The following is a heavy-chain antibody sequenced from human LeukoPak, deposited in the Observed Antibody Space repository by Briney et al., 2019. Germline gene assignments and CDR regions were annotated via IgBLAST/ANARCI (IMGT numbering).Heavy chain of an antibody. Sequence: SETLSLTCAVYGGSFSGYYWSWIRQPPGKGLEWIGEINHSGSTNYNPSLKSRVTISVDTSKNQFSLKLSSVTAADTAVYYCARDVPLDFGVVPPQALFDPWGQGTLVTVSS. V-gene: IGHV4-34*01. D-gene: IGHD3-3*01. CDR3: ARDVPLDFGVVPPQALFDP. CDR1: GGSFSGYY. CDR2: INHSGST. J-gene: IGHJ5*02.